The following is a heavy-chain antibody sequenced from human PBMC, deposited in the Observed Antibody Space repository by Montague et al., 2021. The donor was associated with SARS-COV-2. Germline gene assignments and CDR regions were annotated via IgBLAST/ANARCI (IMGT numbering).Heavy chain of an antibody. V-gene: IGHV6-1*01. J-gene: IGHJ4*02. CDR1: GDSVSGNSVT. CDR3: VRYSGWFYFDF. D-gene: IGHD6-19*01. CDR2: TYYRSKWYS. Sequence: CAISGDSVSGNSVTRSWIRQSPSRGLQWLVRTYYRSKWYSDYAPSVRGRLTVNPDASKNEFSLELNYVTPEDTAVYYCVRYSGWFYFDFWGQGTLVTVSS.